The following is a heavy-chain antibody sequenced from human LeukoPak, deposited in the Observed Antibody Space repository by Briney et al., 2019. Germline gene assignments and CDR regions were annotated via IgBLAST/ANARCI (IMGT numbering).Heavy chain of an antibody. CDR2: IYGSGTT. V-gene: IGHV4-59*01. CDR1: GGSISSYY. Sequence: SETLSLTCTVSGGSISSYYWSWIRQPPGKGLEWFGYIYGSGTTNYNPSLKSRVTISVDTSKNQFSLKLSSVTAADTAVYYCARQPTDYDSSWGGPDAFDIWGQGTMVTVSS. J-gene: IGHJ3*02. D-gene: IGHD3-22*01. CDR3: ARQPTDYDSSWGGPDAFDI.